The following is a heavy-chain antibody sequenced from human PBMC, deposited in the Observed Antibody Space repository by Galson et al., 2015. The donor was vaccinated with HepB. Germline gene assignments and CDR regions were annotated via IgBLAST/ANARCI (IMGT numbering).Heavy chain of an antibody. Sequence: SVKVSCKASGYTFTSYGISWVRQAPGQGLEWMGWISAYNGNTNYAQKLQGRVTMTADTSTSTAYMELRSLRSDDTAVYYCARDCYDFWSGNHCTVDIWGQGTMVTVSS. CDR2: ISAYNGNT. CDR3: ARDCYDFWSGNHCTVDI. D-gene: IGHD3-3*01. V-gene: IGHV1-18*04. J-gene: IGHJ3*02. CDR1: GYTFTSYG.